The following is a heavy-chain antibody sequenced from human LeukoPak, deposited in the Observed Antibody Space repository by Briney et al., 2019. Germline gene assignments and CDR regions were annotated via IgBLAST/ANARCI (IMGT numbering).Heavy chain of an antibody. CDR2: IHYSGGT. CDR1: GASISSSNYY. J-gene: IGHJ3*02. Sequence: SETLSLTCTVSGASISSSNYYWGWIRQPPGEGLEWIADIHYSGGTYYNPSLKNRVTISVDTSENQFSLKLSSVTAADTAVYFCARENYCNGGSCYAEAFEIWGQGTLVTVSS. V-gene: IGHV4-39*07. D-gene: IGHD2-15*01. CDR3: ARENYCNGGSCYAEAFEI.